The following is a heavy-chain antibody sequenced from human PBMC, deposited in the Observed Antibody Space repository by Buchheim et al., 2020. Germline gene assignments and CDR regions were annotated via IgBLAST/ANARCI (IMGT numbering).Heavy chain of an antibody. D-gene: IGHD1-7*01. CDR2: IYHSGST. Sequence: QVQLQESGPGLVKPSETLSLTCAVSGYSISSGYYWGWIRQPPGKGLEWIGSIYHSGSTYYNPSLKSRGTISVDTSKNQFSLKLSSVTAADTAVYYCARARGNNWNYRSGWFDPWGQGTL. V-gene: IGHV4-38-2*01. CDR3: ARARGNNWNYRSGWFDP. CDR1: GYSISSGYY. J-gene: IGHJ5*02.